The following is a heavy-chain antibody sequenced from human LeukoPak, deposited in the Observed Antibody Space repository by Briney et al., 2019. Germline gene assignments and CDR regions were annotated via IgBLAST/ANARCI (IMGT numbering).Heavy chain of an antibody. J-gene: IGHJ4*02. CDR2: ISGSGGST. CDR1: GFTFSSYA. CDR3: AKDRVVVVAAAFDY. D-gene: IGHD2-15*01. V-gene: IGHV3-23*01. Sequence: GGSLRLSCAASGFTFSSYAMCWGRQAPGKGLEWVSAISGSGGSTYYADSVKGRFTISRDNSKNTLYLQMNSLRAEDTAVYYCAKDRVVVVAAAFDYWGQGTLVTVSS.